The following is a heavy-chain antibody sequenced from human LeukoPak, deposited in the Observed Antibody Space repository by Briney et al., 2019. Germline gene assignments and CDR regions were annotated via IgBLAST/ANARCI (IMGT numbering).Heavy chain of an antibody. CDR3: VRGFGAYDHFFDS. CDR2: IKQDGNEK. CDR1: GFTLTSYC. V-gene: IGHV3-7*04. J-gene: IGHJ4*02. D-gene: IGHD5-12*01. Sequence: SGGSLRLSCAASGFTLTSYCMTWVRQAPGKGLEWVADIKQDGNEKNYVDSVKGRSTISRDNAENSLYLQMNSLRAEDTAVYYCVRGFGAYDHFFDSWGQGTLVTVSS.